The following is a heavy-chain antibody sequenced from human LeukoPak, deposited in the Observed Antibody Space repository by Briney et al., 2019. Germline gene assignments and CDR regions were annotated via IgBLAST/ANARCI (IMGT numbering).Heavy chain of an antibody. CDR1: GFTFTSYA. CDR2: ISGSGVST. J-gene: IGHJ3*02. D-gene: IGHD6-19*01. CDR3: AKHPSSGWYDAFDI. Sequence: GGSLRLSCAASGFTFTSYAMSWVRQAPGKGLEWVSAISGSGVSTHYADSVKGRFTISKDNSKNTLYLQMNSLRAEDTAVYYCAKHPSSGWYDAFDIWGQGTTVTVSS. V-gene: IGHV3-23*01.